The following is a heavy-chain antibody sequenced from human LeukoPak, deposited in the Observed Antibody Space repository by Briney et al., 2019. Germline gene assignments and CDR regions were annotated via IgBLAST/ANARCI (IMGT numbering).Heavy chain of an antibody. CDR2: ISSSGSTI. J-gene: IGHJ3*02. Sequence: GGALRLSCAASGFTFSDYYMSWIRQAPGKGLGGVSYISSSGSTIYYADSVKGRFTISRDNAKNSLYLQKNSLRAEDTAVYYCARACGGDCVDAFDIWGQGTMVTVSS. D-gene: IGHD2-21*02. CDR1: GFTFSDYY. CDR3: ARACGGDCVDAFDI. V-gene: IGHV3-11*01.